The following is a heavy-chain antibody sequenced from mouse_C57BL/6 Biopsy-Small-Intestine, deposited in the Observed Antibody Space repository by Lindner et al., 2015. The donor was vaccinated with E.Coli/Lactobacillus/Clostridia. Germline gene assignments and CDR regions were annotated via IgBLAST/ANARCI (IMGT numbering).Heavy chain of an antibody. CDR1: GYAFSSSW. Sequence: VQLQESGPELVKPGASVKISCKASGYAFSSSWMNWVKQRPGKGLEWIGQIYPGDGDTNYNGKFKGKATLTVNKSSSTAYMELRSLTSEDSAVYYCARSRVITTGGYFDVWGTGTTVTVSS. J-gene: IGHJ1*03. V-gene: IGHV1-80*01. CDR3: ARSRVITTGGYFDV. D-gene: IGHD1-1*01. CDR2: IYPGDGDT.